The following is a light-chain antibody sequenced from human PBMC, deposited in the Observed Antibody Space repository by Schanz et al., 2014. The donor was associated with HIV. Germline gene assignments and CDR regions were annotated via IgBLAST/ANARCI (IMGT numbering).Light chain of an antibody. J-gene: IGLJ3*02. V-gene: IGLV2-14*03. CDR1: SSDVGHFNY. CDR2: DVT. Sequence: QSALTQPASVSGSPGQSVTISCTGTSSDVGHFNYVSWYQHQPGKAPKLLIYDVTHRPSGASNRFSGSKSGNTASLTISGLQAEDEADYYCCSHAGSPSLVFRGGTKLTVL. CDR3: CSHAGSPSLV.